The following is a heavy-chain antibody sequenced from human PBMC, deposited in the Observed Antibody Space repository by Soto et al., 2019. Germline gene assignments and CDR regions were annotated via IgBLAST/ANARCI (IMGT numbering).Heavy chain of an antibody. J-gene: IGHJ4*02. D-gene: IGHD1-26*01. CDR1: GFTFSDHY. V-gene: IGHV3-72*01. Sequence: EVQLVESGGGLVQPGGSLRLSCAASGFTFSDHYMDWVRQAPGKGLEWVGRIRKKTNSYTTEYAASVKGRFTISRDDSKNSLYLQMNSLKTEDTAVYYCARMSMSYNLDYRGPGTLVPVSS. CDR3: ARMSMSYNLDY. CDR2: IRKKTNSYTT.